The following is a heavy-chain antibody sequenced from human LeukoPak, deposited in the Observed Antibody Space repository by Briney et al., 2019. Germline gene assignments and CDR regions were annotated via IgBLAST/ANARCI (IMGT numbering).Heavy chain of an antibody. J-gene: IGHJ2*01. CDR2: ISSSSSYI. CDR1: GFTFSSYS. V-gene: IGHV3-21*01. Sequence: PGGSLRLSRAASGFTFSSYSMNWVRQAPGKGLEWVSSISSSSSYIHSADSVRGRFTISRDNAKNSLYLQMNSLRAEDTAVYYCATFDWYFDLWGRGTLVTVSS. CDR3: ATFDWYFDL.